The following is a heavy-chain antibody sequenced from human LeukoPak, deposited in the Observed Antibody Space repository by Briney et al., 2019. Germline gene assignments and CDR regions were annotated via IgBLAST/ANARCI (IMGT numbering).Heavy chain of an antibody. CDR2: ISSDGGST. D-gene: IGHD5-18*01. Sequence: PGGSLRLSCAASGFTFSSYAMHWVRQAPGKGLEYVSAISSDGGSTYYANSVKGRFTISRDNSKNTLYLQMGSLRAEDMAVYYCARAGYLFLAFDIWGQGTMVTVSS. J-gene: IGHJ3*02. CDR1: GFTFSSYA. V-gene: IGHV3-64*01. CDR3: ARAGYLFLAFDI.